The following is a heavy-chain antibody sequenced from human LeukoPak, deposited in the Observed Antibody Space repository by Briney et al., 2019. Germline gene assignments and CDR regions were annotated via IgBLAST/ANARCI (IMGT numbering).Heavy chain of an antibody. CDR1: GFTFSSYG. Sequence: GGSLRLSCAASGFTFSSYGMHWVRQAPGKGLDWVAVISNDGSKKYYADSVKGRFTISRDNSKNTLSLQVSSLRTEDTAVYYCAKDRYSYAFEYSDSWGQGTLVTVSS. CDR3: AKDRYSYAFEYSDS. D-gene: IGHD5-18*01. V-gene: IGHV3-30*18. CDR2: ISNDGSKK. J-gene: IGHJ4*02.